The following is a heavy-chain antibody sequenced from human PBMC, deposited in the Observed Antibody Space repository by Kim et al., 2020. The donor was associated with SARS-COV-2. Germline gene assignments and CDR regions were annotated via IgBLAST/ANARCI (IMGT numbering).Heavy chain of an antibody. D-gene: IGHD6-13*01. V-gene: IGHV1-46*01. CDR3: ARSLRSGWYSFFDY. CDR1: GYTFTSYY. J-gene: IGHJ4*02. CDR2: IHPSGGST. Sequence: ASVKVSCKASGYTFTSYYMHWVRQAPGQGLEWMGIIHPSGGSTSSTQKFQGRVTMTRDTSTSTVYMDLSSLRSEDTAVYYCARSLRSGWYSFFDYWGQGTLVSVSS.